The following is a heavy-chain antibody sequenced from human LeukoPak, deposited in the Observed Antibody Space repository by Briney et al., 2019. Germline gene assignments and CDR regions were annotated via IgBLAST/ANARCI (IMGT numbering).Heavy chain of an antibody. CDR1: GFTFSSYG. J-gene: IGHJ6*03. V-gene: IGHV3-21*01. CDR3: ARAGGSGSYSTYYYYMDV. Sequence: GGTLRLSCAASGFTFSSYGMSWVRQAPGKGLEWVSSISSSSSYIYYADSVKGRFTISRDNAKNSLYLQMNGLRAEDTAVYYCARAGGSGSYSTYYYYMDVWGKGTTITISS. D-gene: IGHD1-26*01. CDR2: ISSSSSYI.